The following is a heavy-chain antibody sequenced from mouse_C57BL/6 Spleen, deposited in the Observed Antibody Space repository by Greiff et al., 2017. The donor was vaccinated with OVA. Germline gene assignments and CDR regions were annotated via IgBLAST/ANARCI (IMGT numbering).Heavy chain of an antibody. D-gene: IGHD1-1*01. CDR3: ARIGTTVVEGIWYFDV. V-gene: IGHV8-8*01. J-gene: IGHJ1*03. CDR2: IWWDDDK. Sequence: QVTLKECGPGILQPSQTLSLTCSFSGFSLSTFGMGVGWIRQPSGKGLEWLAHIWWDDDKYYNPALKSRLTISKDTSKNQVFLKIANVDTADTATYYCARIGTTVVEGIWYFDVWGTGTTVTVSS. CDR1: GFSLSTFGMG.